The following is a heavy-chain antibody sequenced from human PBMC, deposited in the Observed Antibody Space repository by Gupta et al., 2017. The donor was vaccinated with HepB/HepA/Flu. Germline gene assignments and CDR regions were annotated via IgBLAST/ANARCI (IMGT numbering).Heavy chain of an antibody. CDR3: ARGPNYGDRTDYFDY. V-gene: IGHV3-7*01. J-gene: IGHJ4*02. CDR1: GFIYSNQW. Sequence: EVQLVESGGGLVQPGGSLGLSCAASGFIYSNQWMSWVRQTPGKGLEWVASIKRDGSDISYVDSVRGRFTISRDNAKSSLYLQINSLRAEDTAVYFCARGPNYGDRTDYFDYWGQGTLVTVSS. D-gene: IGHD4/OR15-4a*01. CDR2: IKRDGSDI.